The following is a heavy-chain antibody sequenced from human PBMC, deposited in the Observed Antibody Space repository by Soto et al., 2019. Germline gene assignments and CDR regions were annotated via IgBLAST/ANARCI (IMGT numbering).Heavy chain of an antibody. D-gene: IGHD6-6*01. CDR2: INPNSGGT. V-gene: IGHV1-2*02. J-gene: IGHJ4*02. CDR1: GYTFTGYY. Sequence: QVQLVQSGAEVKKPGASVKVSCKASGYTFTGYYMHWVRQAPGQGLEWMGWINPNSGGTNYAQKFQGRVTMTRHTSISTAYMELRRLRSDDTAVYYCATRDKYSSSDGDYWGQGTLVTVSS. CDR3: ATRDKYSSSDGDY.